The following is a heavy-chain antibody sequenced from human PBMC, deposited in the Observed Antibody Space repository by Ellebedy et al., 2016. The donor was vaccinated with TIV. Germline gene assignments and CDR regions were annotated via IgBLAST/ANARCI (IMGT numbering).Heavy chain of an antibody. V-gene: IGHV1-46*04. D-gene: IGHD5-18*01. Sequence: ASVKVSCKASRGTFSSYAISWVRQAPGQGLEWMGIINPSGGSTSYAQKLQGRVTMTRDTSTSTVYMELSSLRSEDTAVYYCAREGYSFAAGIWFDPWGQGTLVTVSS. CDR2: INPSGGST. CDR3: AREGYSFAAGIWFDP. CDR1: RGTFSSYA. J-gene: IGHJ5*02.